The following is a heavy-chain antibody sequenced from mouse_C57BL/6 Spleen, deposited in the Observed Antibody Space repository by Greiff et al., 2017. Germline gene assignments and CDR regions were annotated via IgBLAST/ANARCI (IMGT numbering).Heavy chain of an antibody. V-gene: IGHV1-53*01. CDR2: INPSNGGT. J-gene: IGHJ1*03. Sequence: QVQLQQSGTELVKPGASVKLSCKASGYTFTSYWMHWVKQRPGQGLEWIGNINPSNGGTNYNEKFKSKATLTVDKSSSTAYMQLSSLTSEDSAVYYCARESTVVATPYFDVWGTGTTVTVSS. CDR1: GYTFTSYW. CDR3: ARESTVVATPYFDV. D-gene: IGHD1-1*01.